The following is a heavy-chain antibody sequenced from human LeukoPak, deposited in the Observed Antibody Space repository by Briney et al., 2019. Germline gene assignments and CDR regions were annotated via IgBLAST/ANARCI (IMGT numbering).Heavy chain of an antibody. D-gene: IGHD5-24*01. Sequence: GGSLRLSCAASGFTVSSNYINWVRQAPGKGLEWVSVICSGGSTYYADSVKGRFTISRDNSKNTLYLQMNSLRAEDTAVYYCARDFLRSDGWFDPWGQGTLVTVSS. CDR3: ARDFLRSDGWFDP. CDR1: GFTVSSNY. V-gene: IGHV3-53*01. CDR2: ICSGGST. J-gene: IGHJ5*02.